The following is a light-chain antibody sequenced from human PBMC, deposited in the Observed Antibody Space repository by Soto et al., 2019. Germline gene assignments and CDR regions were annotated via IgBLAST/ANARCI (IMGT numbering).Light chain of an antibody. J-gene: IGKJ1*01. Sequence: DIQMTQSPSSLSASVGDRVTITCRASQSISSYLNWYQQKPGKAPTLLIFAASSLQSAVPSRFSGSGSGTDFTLTISRLQPEDFATYYCQQGYSSPPTFGQGTKVEIK. CDR3: QQGYSSPPT. V-gene: IGKV1-39*01. CDR1: QSISSY. CDR2: AAS.